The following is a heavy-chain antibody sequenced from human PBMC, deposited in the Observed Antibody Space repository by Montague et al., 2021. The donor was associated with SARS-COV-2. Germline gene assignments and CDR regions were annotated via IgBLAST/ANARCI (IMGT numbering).Heavy chain of an antibody. D-gene: IGHD3-10*01. Sequence: SETLSLTCSVSGTSITSYYWNWIRQPPGTGLEWIGYISDSGSTNYSPPLKSRVTMSVDTSKNQMSLKLTSVTAADTAVYYCAGGCLSYFGAGSHCYGLDVWGQGTTVTVSS. CDR3: AGGCLSYFGAGSHCYGLDV. V-gene: IGHV4-59*01. J-gene: IGHJ6*02. CDR2: ISDSGST. CDR1: GTSITSYY.